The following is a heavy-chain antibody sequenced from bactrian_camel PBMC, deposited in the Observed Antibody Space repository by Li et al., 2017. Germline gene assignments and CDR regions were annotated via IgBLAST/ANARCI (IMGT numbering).Heavy chain of an antibody. CDR1: GFTFSSYA. Sequence: VQLVESGGGLVQTGGSLRLSCAASGFTFSSYAMSWVRQAPGKEREGVAVLDSVGSINYADSVKGRFTISKDNARNTLYLQMNSLKPEDTAMYYCAAQPGLKVVNNRKMYVKAENFNYWGQGTQVTVS. J-gene: IGHJ4*01. CDR3: AAQPGLKVVNNRKMYVKAENFNY. CDR2: LDSVGSI. V-gene: IGHV3S10*01. D-gene: IGHD1*01.